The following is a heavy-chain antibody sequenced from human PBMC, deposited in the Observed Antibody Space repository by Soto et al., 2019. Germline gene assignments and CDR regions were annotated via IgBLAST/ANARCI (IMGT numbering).Heavy chain of an antibody. D-gene: IGHD2-2*01. V-gene: IGHV3-21*01. CDR3: ARDYCSSTSCYYP. CDR2: ISSSRSYI. J-gene: IGHJ5*02. Sequence: EVQLVESGGGLVKPGGSLRLSCAGSGFSFSSCSMNWVRQAPGNGLEWVASISSSRSYIYYADSVKGRFTIARDNAKNSLYLQMNSLRAEDTAVYYCARDYCSSTSCYYPWGQGAVVTVSS. CDR1: GFSFSSCS.